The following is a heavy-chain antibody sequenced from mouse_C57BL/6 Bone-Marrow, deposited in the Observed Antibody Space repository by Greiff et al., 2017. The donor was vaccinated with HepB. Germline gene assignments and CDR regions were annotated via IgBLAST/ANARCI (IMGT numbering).Heavy chain of an antibody. CDR1: GFTFSDFY. Sequence: EVKVVESGGGLVQSGRSLRLSCATSGFTFSDFYMEWVRQAPGKGLEWIAASRNKANDYTTEYSASVKGRFIVSRDTSQSILYLQMNALRAEDTAIYYCARLQFITTVDWYFDVWGTGTTVTVSS. D-gene: IGHD1-1*01. V-gene: IGHV7-1*01. J-gene: IGHJ1*03. CDR2: SRNKANDYTT. CDR3: ARLQFITTVDWYFDV.